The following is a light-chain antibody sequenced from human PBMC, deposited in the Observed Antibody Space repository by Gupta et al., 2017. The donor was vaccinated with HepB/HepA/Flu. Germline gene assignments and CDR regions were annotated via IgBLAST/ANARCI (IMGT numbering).Light chain of an antibody. V-gene: IGKV1-39*01. J-gene: IGKJ4*01. CDR1: QYMNNH. Sequence: DDQMTQSPSSLPASVVDRVTITCRASQYMNNHLNWYQQKSGKAPNLLIYVASSLHSGVPSRFSGSGSGTEFTLTISRLQPEDVATYYCQQSDSTPFTFGEGTKVEIK. CDR3: QQSDSTPFT. CDR2: VAS.